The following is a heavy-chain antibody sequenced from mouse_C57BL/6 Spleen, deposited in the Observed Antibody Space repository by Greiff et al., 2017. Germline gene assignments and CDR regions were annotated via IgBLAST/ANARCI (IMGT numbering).Heavy chain of an antibody. D-gene: IGHD4-1*01. Sequence: VMLVESGPGLVAPSQSLSITCTVSGFSLTSYALSWVRQPPGKGLEWLGVIWTGGGTNYNSALKSRLSISKDNSKSQVFLKMNSLQTDDTARYYCARNLGREDWFAYWGQGTLVTVSA. V-gene: IGHV2-9-1*01. CDR3: ARNLGREDWFAY. CDR2: IWTGGGT. J-gene: IGHJ3*01. CDR1: GFSLTSYA.